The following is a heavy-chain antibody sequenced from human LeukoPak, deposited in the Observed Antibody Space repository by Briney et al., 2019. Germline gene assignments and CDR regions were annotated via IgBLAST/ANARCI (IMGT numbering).Heavy chain of an antibody. CDR1: GFTLHDYA. D-gene: IGHD2-2*01. CDR2: ISRDGRNT. CDR3: ARSIGYCSSTSCPAGDY. V-gene: IGHV3-43D*03. Sequence: GGSLRLSCAASGFTLHDYAMHWVRQAPGTGLEWVALISRDGRNTHYADSVKGRFTIFRDNAKNSLYLQMNSLRAEDTAVYYCARSIGYCSSTSCPAGDYWGQGTLVTVSS. J-gene: IGHJ4*02.